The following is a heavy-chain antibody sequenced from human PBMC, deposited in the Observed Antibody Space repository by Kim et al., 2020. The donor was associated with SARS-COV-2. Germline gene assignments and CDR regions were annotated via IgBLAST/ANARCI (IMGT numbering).Heavy chain of an antibody. Sequence: GGSLRLSCATSGFTFSTYAMHWVRQAPGKGLEWMAIIWFDGSNKYYADSVNGRFTISRDNAKSTLYLQMNSLRAEDTAVYYCASVPGGRYHFDNWGQGTLVTVSS. D-gene: IGHD1-26*01. CDR2: IWFDGSNK. CDR3: ASVPGGRYHFDN. CDR1: GFTFSTYA. J-gene: IGHJ4*02. V-gene: IGHV3-33*01.